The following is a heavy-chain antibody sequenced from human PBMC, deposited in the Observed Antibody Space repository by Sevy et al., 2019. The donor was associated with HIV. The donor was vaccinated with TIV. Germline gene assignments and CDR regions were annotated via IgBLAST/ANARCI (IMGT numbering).Heavy chain of an antibody. CDR1: VFTLRTYG. CDR2: INDDGGTK. D-gene: IGHD3-3*01. V-gene: IGHV3-64*02. Sequence: GGSLRLSCAASVFTLRTYGMHWVRQPPGKGLEYVAGINDDGGTKHYADAVKGRFSISRDNSKNRVYLQMDGLRVEDMGVYYCAGDAPGDFWSGAGMDVWGQGTTVTVSS. J-gene: IGHJ6*02. CDR3: AGDAPGDFWSGAGMDV.